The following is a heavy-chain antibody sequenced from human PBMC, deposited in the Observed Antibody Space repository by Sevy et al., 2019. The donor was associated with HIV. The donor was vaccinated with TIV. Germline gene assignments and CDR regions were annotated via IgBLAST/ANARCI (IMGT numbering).Heavy chain of an antibody. CDR3: AKGNSGYCLQDVDNWFDP. J-gene: IGHJ5*02. V-gene: IGHV3-30*18. CDR2: ISYDGTNK. CDR1: GFTFSSYG. Sequence: GGSLRLSCAASGFTFSSYGMHWVRQAPGKGLEWVAVISYDGTNKDVAESVKGRFTISRDNTKNTMYLQMNSLRVEDTAVHYCAKGNSGYCLQDVDNWFDPWGQGTLVTVSS. D-gene: IGHD5-12*01.